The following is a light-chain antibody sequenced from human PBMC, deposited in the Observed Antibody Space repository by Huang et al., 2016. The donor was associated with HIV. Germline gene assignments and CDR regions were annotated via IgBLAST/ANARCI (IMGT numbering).Light chain of an antibody. Sequence: DILLTQSPDSLAVSLGETATLTCRSSQRLLSRSTNKNYLAWFQQRPGQPPKLLVFWASSREAGIPDRFTGGGSGTQFALTISNVKTEDVAIYYCQQYYKSPQTFGPGTRVEI. CDR3: QQYYKSPQT. CDR2: WAS. CDR1: QRLLSRSTNKNY. J-gene: IGKJ1*01. V-gene: IGKV4-1*01.